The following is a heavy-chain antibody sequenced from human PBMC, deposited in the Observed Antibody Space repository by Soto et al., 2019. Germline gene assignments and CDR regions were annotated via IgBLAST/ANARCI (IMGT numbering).Heavy chain of an antibody. V-gene: IGHV3-23*01. D-gene: IGHD3-3*01. CDR3: AKDLTYYDFWSGYSNVRKYYYYGMDV. Sequence: GGSLRLSCAASGFTFSSYAMSWVRQAPGKGLEWVSAISGSGGSTYYADSVKGRFTISRDNSKNTLYLQMNSLRAEDTAVYYCAKDLTYYDFWSGYSNVRKYYYYGMDVWGQGTTVTVSS. CDR1: GFTFSSYA. J-gene: IGHJ6*02. CDR2: ISGSGGST.